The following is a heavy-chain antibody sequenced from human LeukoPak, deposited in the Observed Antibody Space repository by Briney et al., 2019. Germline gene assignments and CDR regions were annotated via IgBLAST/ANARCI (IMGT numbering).Heavy chain of an antibody. CDR2: IYYSGST. J-gene: IGHJ4*02. V-gene: IGHV4-59*01. Sequence: SETLSLTCTVSGGSISSYYWSWIRQPPGKGLEWIGYIYYSGSTNYNPSLKSRVTISVDTSKNQFSLKLSSVTAAGTAVYYCARYSGYDLYYFDYWGQGTLVTVSS. D-gene: IGHD5-12*01. CDR1: GGSISSYY. CDR3: ARYSGYDLYYFDY.